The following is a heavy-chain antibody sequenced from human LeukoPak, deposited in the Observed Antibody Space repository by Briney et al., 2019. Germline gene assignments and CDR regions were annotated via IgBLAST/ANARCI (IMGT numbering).Heavy chain of an antibody. D-gene: IGHD3-9*01. V-gene: IGHV3-21*01. CDR2: ISSSSSYI. CDR3: ARDLYYDILSLSNWFDP. Sequence: GGSLRLSCAASGFTFSSYSMNWVRQAPGKGLEWVSSISSSSSYIYYADSVKGRFTISRDNAENSLYLQMNSLRAEDTAVYYCARDLYYDILSLSNWFDPWGQGTLVTVSS. J-gene: IGHJ5*02. CDR1: GFTFSSYS.